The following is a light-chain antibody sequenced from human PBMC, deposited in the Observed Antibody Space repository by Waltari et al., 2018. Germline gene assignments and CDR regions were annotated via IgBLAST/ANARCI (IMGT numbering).Light chain of an antibody. CDR2: DAS. CDR3: QQRSNWPELT. V-gene: IGKV3-11*01. CDR1: QSVGTF. J-gene: IGKJ4*01. Sequence: EIVLTQSPATMSLSPVEGATLSCRASQSVGTFLAWYQQKPGQAPRLLIYDASNSATGIPARFSGVGSGTYFTVTISSLEPEDFAVYYCQQRSNWPELTFGGGTKVQIK.